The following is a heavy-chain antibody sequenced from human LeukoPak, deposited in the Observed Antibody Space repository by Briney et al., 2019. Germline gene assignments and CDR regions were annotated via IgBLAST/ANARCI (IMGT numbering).Heavy chain of an antibody. J-gene: IGHJ5*02. CDR2: IYYSGST. CDR3: ARDVNIVVVPAAILGQSVPWFDP. CDR1: GVSISSSSYF. Sequence: ASETLSLTCTVSGVSISSSSYFWGWVRQPPGKGLEGIGSIYYSGSTYYHPSLKSRVTISVDTSKNQFSLKLSSVTAADTAVYYCARDVNIVVVPAAILGQSVPWFDPWGQGTLVTVSS. D-gene: IGHD2-2*01. V-gene: IGHV4-39*07.